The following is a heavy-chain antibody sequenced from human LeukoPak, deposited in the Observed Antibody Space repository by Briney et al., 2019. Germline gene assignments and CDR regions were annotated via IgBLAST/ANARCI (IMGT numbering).Heavy chain of an antibody. V-gene: IGHV1-2*02. Sequence: ASVKVSCKASGYTFTDYYMHWVRQAPGQGLEWMGWINPNSGGTNYAQKFQGRVTMTRDTSISTAYMELSRLRSDDTAVYYCARGGLLRFLEWLLYYFDYWGQGTLVTVSS. CDR2: INPNSGGT. CDR1: GYTFTDYY. J-gene: IGHJ4*02. D-gene: IGHD3-3*01. CDR3: ARGGLLRFLEWLLYYFDY.